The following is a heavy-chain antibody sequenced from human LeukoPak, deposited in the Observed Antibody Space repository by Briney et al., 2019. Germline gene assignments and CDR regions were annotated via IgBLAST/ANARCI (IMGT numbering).Heavy chain of an antibody. D-gene: IGHD6-6*01. V-gene: IGHV3-11*04. CDR3: ARDTYSSSSTIDY. CDR1: GFTFSDYY. Sequence: GGSLRLSCPASGFTFSDYYMSWIRQAPGKGLEWVSYISSSGSTIYYADSVKGRFTISRDNAKNSLYLQMNSLRAEDTAVYYCARDTYSSSSTIDYWGQGTLVTVSS. J-gene: IGHJ4*02. CDR2: ISSSGSTI.